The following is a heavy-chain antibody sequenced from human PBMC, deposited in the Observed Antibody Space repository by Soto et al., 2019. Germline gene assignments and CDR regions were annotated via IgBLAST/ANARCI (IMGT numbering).Heavy chain of an antibody. J-gene: IGHJ6*02. CDR2: IDREDDK. V-gene: IGHV2-70*12. Sequence: SGPTLGHTTPSLTLTCTFSGFSLSSSGMCVSWFRQPPGKYLTGVALIDREDDKFYSTSLNTSLTIAKDTSKNHVVLTMTKMDTVDTTTYYRARRACSVSTIDEMDDWG. D-gene: IGHD2-15*01. CDR1: GFSLSSSGMC. CDR3: ARRACSVSTIDEMDD.